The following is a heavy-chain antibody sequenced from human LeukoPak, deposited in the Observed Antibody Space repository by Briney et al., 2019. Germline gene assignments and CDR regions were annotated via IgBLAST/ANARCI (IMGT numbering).Heavy chain of an antibody. CDR2: ISAYNGNT. D-gene: IGHD3-10*01. CDR3: ARVLGYYYGSGSYYGSSD. V-gene: IGHV1-18*01. CDR1: GYTFTNYG. J-gene: IGHJ4*02. Sequence: SVKVSCKASGYTFTNYGISWVRQAPGQGLEWMGWISAYNGNTNYAQKLQGRVTMTTDTSTSTAYMELRSLRSDDTAVYYCARVLGYYYGSGSYYGSSDWGQGTLVTVSS.